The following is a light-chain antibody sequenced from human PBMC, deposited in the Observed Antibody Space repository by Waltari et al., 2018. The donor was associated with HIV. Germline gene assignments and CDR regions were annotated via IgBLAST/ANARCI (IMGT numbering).Light chain of an antibody. CDR3: QSYDSSLSVNWV. J-gene: IGLJ3*02. CDR1: TSNIGAGYD. V-gene: IGLV1-40*01. CDR2: GNN. Sequence: QSVLTQPPSVSGAPGQRVTISCTGITSNIGAGYDVHWYQHLPGTAPKLLIYGNNNRPSGFPDRFPGSRSGTLSSRAITGLQAEDEAVYYCQSYDSSLSVNWVFGGGTKLTVL.